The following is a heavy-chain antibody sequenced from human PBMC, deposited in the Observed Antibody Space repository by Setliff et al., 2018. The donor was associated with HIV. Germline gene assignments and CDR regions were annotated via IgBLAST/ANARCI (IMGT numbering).Heavy chain of an antibody. D-gene: IGHD3-3*01. J-gene: IGHJ4*02. CDR2: IYFDTNNE. CDR3: VKDVVKFWSGSGALDF. CDR1: GFSVTSYV. V-gene: IGHV3-30*04. Sequence: GGSLRLSCAASGFSVTSYVMHWVRQAPGKGLDWVGVIYFDTNNELHADSVKGRFSIARDKSKKTVDLQMNSLRADDTAVYYCVKDVVKFWSGSGALDFWGPGTLVTVSS.